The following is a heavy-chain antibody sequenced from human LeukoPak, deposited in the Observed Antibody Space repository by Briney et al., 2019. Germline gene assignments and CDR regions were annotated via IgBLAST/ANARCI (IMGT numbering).Heavy chain of an antibody. CDR1: GGSFSGYY. Sequence: SETLSLTCAVYGGSFSGYYWSWLRQPPGKGLEWIGEMNHSGSTNYNPSLKSRVTISVDTSKNQFSLKLSSVTAADTAVYYCARGLTYYYGSGSPRRFDPWGQGTLVTVSS. D-gene: IGHD3-10*01. J-gene: IGHJ5*02. CDR2: MNHSGST. V-gene: IGHV4-34*01. CDR3: ARGLTYYYGSGSPRRFDP.